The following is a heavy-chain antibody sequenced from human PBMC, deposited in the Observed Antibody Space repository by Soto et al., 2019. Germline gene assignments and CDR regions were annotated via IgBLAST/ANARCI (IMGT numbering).Heavy chain of an antibody. CDR2: IVVGSGNT. D-gene: IGHD6-13*01. CDR3: AGGIAAAGIFGNY. V-gene: IGHV1-58*02. CDR1: GYTFTSYA. J-gene: IGHJ4*02. Sequence: SVKVSCKASGYTFTSYAMHWVRQAPGQRLEWIGWIVVGSGNTNYAQKFQERVTITRDMSTSTAYMELSSLRSEDTAVYYCAGGIAAAGIFGNYWGQGTLVTVSS.